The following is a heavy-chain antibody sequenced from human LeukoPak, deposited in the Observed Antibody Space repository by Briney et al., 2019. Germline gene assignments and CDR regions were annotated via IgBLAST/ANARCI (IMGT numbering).Heavy chain of an antibody. CDR1: GFTFSSYA. J-gene: IGHJ4*02. CDR3: AAGYSYGYVGE. V-gene: IGHV3-23*01. CDR2: ISGSGGST. D-gene: IGHD5-18*01. Sequence: GGSLRLSCAASGFTFSSYAMSWVRQAPGKGLEWVSAISGSGGSTYYADSVKGRFTISRDNSKNTLYLQMNSLRAEDTAVYYCAAGYSYGYVGEWGQGTLVTVSS.